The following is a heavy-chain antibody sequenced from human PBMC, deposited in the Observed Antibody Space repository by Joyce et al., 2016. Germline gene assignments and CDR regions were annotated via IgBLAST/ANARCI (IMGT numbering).Heavy chain of an antibody. J-gene: IGHJ4*02. V-gene: IGHV6-1*01. Sequence: QVQLQQSGPGLVKPSQTLSLTCAISGDSVSSNSAAWNWIRQSPSRGLEWLGRTYYRSKCYNDYAGSVKSRITINPDTPKNQFSLQLNSVTPEDAAVYYCARAGYYHTSGYYYPNFDYWGPGTLVTVSS. CDR1: GDSVSSNSAA. D-gene: IGHD3-22*01. CDR3: ARAGYYHTSGYYYPNFDY. CDR2: TYYRSKCYN.